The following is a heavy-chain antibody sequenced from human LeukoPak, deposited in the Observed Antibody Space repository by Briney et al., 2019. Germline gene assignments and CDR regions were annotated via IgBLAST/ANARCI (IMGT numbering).Heavy chain of an antibody. V-gene: IGHV3-30*18. D-gene: IGHD6-6*01. CDR2: ISYDGSNK. Sequence: GGSLRLSCAASGFTFSSYGMHWVRQAPGKGLEWVAVISYDGSNKYYADSVKGRFTISRDNSKNTLYLQMNSLRAENTAVYYCANDSSSTPFYYYYMDVWGKGTTVTVSS. CDR1: GFTFSSYG. CDR3: ANDSSSTPFYYYYMDV. J-gene: IGHJ6*03.